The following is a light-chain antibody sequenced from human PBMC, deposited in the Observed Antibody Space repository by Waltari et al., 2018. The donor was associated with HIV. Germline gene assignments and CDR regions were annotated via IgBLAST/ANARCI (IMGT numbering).Light chain of an antibody. J-gene: IGLJ2*01. CDR3: AAWTDSLRAVV. CDR2: SNN. CDR1: SSNIGSYY. Sequence: QSVPTQPPSASGTPGQRVTISCSGDSSNIGSYYVYWFQQLPGTAPKLLPYSNNQRPSGVPDRFSGSKSGTSASLAISGLRSEDEADYYCAAWTDSLRAVVFGGGTKLSVL. V-gene: IGLV1-47*01.